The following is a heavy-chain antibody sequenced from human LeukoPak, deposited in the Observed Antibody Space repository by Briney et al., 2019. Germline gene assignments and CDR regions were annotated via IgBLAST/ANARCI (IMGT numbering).Heavy chain of an antibody. V-gene: IGHV3-11*05. D-gene: IGHD3-16*01. CDR1: GFTFSDYY. CDR3: ARGRLGLDP. J-gene: IGHJ5*02. Sequence: GGSLRLSCAASGFTFSDYYMSWIRQAPGKGLEWVSYISSSTTFTNYGDSVKGRFTISRDNAKNSLYLQMNSLRAEDTAVYYCARGRLGLDPWGEGTLVTVSS. CDR2: ISSSTTFT.